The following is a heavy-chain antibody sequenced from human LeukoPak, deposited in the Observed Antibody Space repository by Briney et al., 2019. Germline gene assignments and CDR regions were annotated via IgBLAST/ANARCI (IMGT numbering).Heavy chain of an antibody. CDR3: TVRDYDFWRGYHS. J-gene: IGHJ4*02. CDR2: IVVGSGNT. Sequence: SVTVSCKASGFTFTSSVMQWVRQARGQRLEWIGWIVVGSGNTNYAQKFQERVTITRDMSTSTAYMELSSLRSEDTAVYYCTVRDYDFWRGYHSWGQGILVTVSS. CDR1: GFTFTSSV. D-gene: IGHD3-3*01. V-gene: IGHV1-58*02.